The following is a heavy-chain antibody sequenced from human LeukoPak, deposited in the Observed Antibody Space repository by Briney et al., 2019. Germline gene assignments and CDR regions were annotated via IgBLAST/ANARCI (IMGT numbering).Heavy chain of an antibody. CDR2: MNPNSGNT. CDR3: ARKDSPPYYDILTGYQSNWFDP. D-gene: IGHD3-9*01. Sequence: ASVKVSCKASGYTFTSYDINWVRQATGQGLEWMGWMNPNSGNTGYAQKFQGRVTMTRNTSISTAYMVLSSLRSEDTAVYYCARKDSPPYYDILTGYQSNWFDPWGQGTLVTVSS. CDR1: GYTFTSYD. V-gene: IGHV1-8*01. J-gene: IGHJ5*02.